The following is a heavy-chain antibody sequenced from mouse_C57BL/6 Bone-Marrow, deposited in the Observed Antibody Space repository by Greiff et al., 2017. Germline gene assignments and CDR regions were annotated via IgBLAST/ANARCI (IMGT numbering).Heavy chain of an antibody. CDR2: IGSGGST. D-gene: IGHD6-1*01. CDR1: GFSLTSYG. J-gene: IGHJ4*01. Sequence: VKLMESGPGLVQPSQSLSITCTVSGFSLTSYGVHWVRQSPGKGLEWLGVIGSGGSTDYNAAFISRLSISKDNSKSQVFFKMNSLQADDTAIYYCASLDPSSRAMDYWGQGTSVTVSS. V-gene: IGHV2-2*01. CDR3: ASLDPSSRAMDY.